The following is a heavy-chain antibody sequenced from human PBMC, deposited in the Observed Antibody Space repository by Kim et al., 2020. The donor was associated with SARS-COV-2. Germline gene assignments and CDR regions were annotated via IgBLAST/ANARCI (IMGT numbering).Heavy chain of an antibody. D-gene: IGHD6-25*01. Sequence: GGSLRLSCAASGFTFSSYGMHWVRQAPGKGLEWVAVIWYDGSNKYYADSVKGRFTISRDNSKNTLYLQMNSLRAEDTAVYYCARSGYGGKVGYYYGMDVWGQGTTVTVSS. CDR1: GFTFSSYG. CDR3: ARSGYGGKVGYYYGMDV. CDR2: IWYDGSNK. J-gene: IGHJ6*02. V-gene: IGHV3-33*01.